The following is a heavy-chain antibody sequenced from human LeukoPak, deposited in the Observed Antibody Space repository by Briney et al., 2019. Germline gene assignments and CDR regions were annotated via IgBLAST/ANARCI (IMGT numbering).Heavy chain of an antibody. D-gene: IGHD6-13*01. J-gene: IGHJ5*02. CDR3: ARGVAAAGAHRFDP. CDR1: GGSISSYY. CDR2: IYYSGST. V-gene: IGHV4-59*01. Sequence: PSETLSLTCTVSGGSISSYYWSWIRQPPGKGLEWIGYIYYSGSTNYNPSLKSRVTISVDTSKNQFSLKLSSVTAADTAVYYCARGVAAAGAHRFDPWGQGTLVTVSS.